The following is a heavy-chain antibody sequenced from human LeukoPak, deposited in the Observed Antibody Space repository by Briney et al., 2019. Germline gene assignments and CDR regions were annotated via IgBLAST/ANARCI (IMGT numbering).Heavy chain of an antibody. J-gene: IGHJ4*02. CDR1: GGSFSGFY. D-gene: IGHD6-13*01. CDR3: ARVSIAARRLGIAAAGYFEF. CDR2: INHSGST. V-gene: IGHV4-34*01. Sequence: SETLSLTCAVYGGSFSGFYWSCIRQPPGKGLEWIGEINHSGSTNYNPSLKSRVTISVDTSKNQFSLKLSSVTAADTAVYYCARVSIAARRLGIAAAGYFEFWGQGTLVTVSS.